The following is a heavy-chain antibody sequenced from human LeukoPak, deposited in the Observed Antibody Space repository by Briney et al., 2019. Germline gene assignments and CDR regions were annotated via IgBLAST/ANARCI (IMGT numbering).Heavy chain of an antibody. CDR1: GFTFSSYG. Sequence: PGGSLRLSCAASGFTFSSYGMQWVRQAPGKGLEGVAVIWYDGSNKYYADPVKGRFTISRDNSKNTLYLQMNSLRAEDTAVYYCARDSGGPLDYWGQGTLVTVFS. CDR3: ARDSGGPLDY. CDR2: IWYDGSNK. V-gene: IGHV3-33*01. J-gene: IGHJ4*02.